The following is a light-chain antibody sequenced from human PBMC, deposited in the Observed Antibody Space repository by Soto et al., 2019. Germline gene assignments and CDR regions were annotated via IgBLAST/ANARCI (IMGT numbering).Light chain of an antibody. J-gene: IGKJ1*01. Sequence: IVLTQSPATLSLSPGERAALSCRASQSVSTSLAWYQHKPGQAPRLIIYDASKRAPGIPARFSGRGSGTDFTLTISSLEPEDFAVYYCQVRDVWPTFGQGTKVEIK. CDR1: QSVSTS. V-gene: IGKV3-11*01. CDR3: QVRDVWPT. CDR2: DAS.